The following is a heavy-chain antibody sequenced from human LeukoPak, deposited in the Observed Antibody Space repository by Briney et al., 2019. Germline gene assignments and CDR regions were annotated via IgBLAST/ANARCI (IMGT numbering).Heavy chain of an antibody. D-gene: IGHD6-13*01. CDR2: IYYSGST. J-gene: IGHJ4*02. CDR3: ARRKRPCSWYIHFFDY. CDR1: GGSISSSSYY. V-gene: IGHV4-39*01. Sequence: PSETLSLTCTVSGGSISSSSYYWGWIRQPPGEGLEWIGSIYYSGSTYYNPSLKSRVTISVDTSKNQFSLKLSSVTAADTAVYYCARRKRPCSWYIHFFDYWGQGTLVTVSS.